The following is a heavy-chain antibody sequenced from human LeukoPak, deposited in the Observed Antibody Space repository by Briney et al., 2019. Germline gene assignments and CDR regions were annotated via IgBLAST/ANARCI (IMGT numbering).Heavy chain of an antibody. J-gene: IGHJ4*02. CDR3: AREGDTAMVMDY. Sequence: PGGSLRLSCAASGFTFSSYGMHWVRQAPGKGLEWVANIKQDGSEKYYVDSVKGRFTISRDNAKNSLYLQMNSLRAEDTAVYYCAREGDTAMVMDYWGQGTLVTVSS. V-gene: IGHV3-7*01. CDR1: GFTFSSYG. CDR2: IKQDGSEK. D-gene: IGHD5-18*01.